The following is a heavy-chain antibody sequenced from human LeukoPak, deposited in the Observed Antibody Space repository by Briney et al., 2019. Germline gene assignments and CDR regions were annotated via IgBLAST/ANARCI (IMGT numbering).Heavy chain of an antibody. CDR1: GFTFSSYS. CDR2: INHSGST. CDR3: ASRRLYYYYYMDV. J-gene: IGHJ6*03. V-gene: IGHV4-34*01. Sequence: GSLRLSCAASGFTFSSYSMNWVRQAPGKGLEWIGEINHSGSTNYNPSLKSRVTISVDTSKNQFSLKLSSVTAADTAVYYCASRRLYYYYYMDVWGKGTTVTVSS.